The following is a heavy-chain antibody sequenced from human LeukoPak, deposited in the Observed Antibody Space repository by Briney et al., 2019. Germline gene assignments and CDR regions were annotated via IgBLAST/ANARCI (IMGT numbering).Heavy chain of an antibody. CDR1: TYTFTSYG. Sequence: ASVKVSCKVSTYTFTSYGISWVRQAPGQGLEWMGWINPNSGGTSYAQKFQGRVTMTRDTSISTAYMELSRLRSDDTAVYYCARVGRMYYDFWSGSRWAWFDPWGQGTLVTVSS. D-gene: IGHD3-3*01. CDR2: INPNSGGT. V-gene: IGHV1-2*02. J-gene: IGHJ5*02. CDR3: ARVGRMYYDFWSGSRWAWFDP.